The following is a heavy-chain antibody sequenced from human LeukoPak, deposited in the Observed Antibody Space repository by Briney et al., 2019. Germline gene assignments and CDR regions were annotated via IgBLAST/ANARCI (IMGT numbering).Heavy chain of an antibody. J-gene: IGHJ6*03. CDR1: GFTFSDYY. CDR2: ISSSGSTI. V-gene: IGHV3-11*04. D-gene: IGHD2/OR15-2a*01. Sequence: GGSLRLSCAASGFTFSDYYMSWIRQAPGKGLQWISTISSSGSTIYYADSVKGLFTISRDNAKNSLYLQMNSLRAEDTAVYYCARVSPHYYYYYMDVWGKGTTVTVSS. CDR3: ARVSPHYYYYYMDV.